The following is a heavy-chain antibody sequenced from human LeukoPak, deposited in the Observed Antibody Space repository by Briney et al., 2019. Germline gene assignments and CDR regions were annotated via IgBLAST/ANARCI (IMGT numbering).Heavy chain of an antibody. D-gene: IGHD6-13*01. CDR1: GFTFSSYS. CDR3: ARDTRGSSWTNWFAP. V-gene: IGHV3-48*01. Sequence: GGSLRLSCAASGFTFSSYSMNWVRQAPGKGLEWVSYISSSSSTIYYADSVKGRFTISRDNAKNSLYLQMNSLRAEDTAVYYCARDTRGSSWTNWFAPWGQGTRVPVSS. CDR2: ISSSSSTI. J-gene: IGHJ5*02.